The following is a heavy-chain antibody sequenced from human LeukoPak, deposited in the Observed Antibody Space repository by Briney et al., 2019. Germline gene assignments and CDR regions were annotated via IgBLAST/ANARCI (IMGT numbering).Heavy chain of an antibody. J-gene: IGHJ4*02. CDR3: AREREAANFDY. Sequence: SETLSLTCAVYGGSFSGYYWSWIRQPSGKGLEWIGEINHSGSTNYNPSLKSRVTISVDTSKNQFSLKLSSVTAADTAVYYCAREREAANFDYWGQGTLVTVSS. V-gene: IGHV4-34*01. CDR2: INHSGST. CDR1: GGSFSGYY. D-gene: IGHD2-15*01.